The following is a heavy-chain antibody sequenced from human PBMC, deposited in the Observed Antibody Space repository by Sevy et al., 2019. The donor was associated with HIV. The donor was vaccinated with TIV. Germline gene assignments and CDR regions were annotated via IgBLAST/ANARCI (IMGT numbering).Heavy chain of an antibody. D-gene: IGHD3-16*01. CDR3: ARHGAWRFYFDF. J-gene: IGHJ4*02. CDR2: IYYNGDT. CDR1: GGSMSSSDYF. V-gene: IGHV4-39*01. Sequence: SETLSLTCTVSGGSMSSSDYFWGWVRQPPGKGLEWIGSIYYNGDTYHSPSLKSRVTVAVDTSKNQFFLTLTSMTAADTAIYYCARHGAWRFYFDFWGQGALVTVSS.